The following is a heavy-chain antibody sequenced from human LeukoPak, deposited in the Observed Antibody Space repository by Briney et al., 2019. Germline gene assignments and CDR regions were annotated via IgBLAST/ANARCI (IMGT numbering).Heavy chain of an antibody. CDR1: GYSISSGYY. CDR2: IYHNGST. CDR3: ARGGPGSHFDY. V-gene: IGHV4-38-2*01. J-gene: IGHJ4*02. Sequence: SETLSLTCAVSGYSISSGYYWGWIRQPPGKGLEWIGSIYHNGSTYYNPSLKSRVTISVDTSKNQFSLKLSSVTAADTAVYYCARGGPGSHFDYWGQGTLVTVSS. D-gene: IGHD3-10*01.